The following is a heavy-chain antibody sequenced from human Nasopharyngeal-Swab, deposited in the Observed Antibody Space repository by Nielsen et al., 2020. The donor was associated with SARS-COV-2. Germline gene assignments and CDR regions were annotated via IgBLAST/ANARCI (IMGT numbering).Heavy chain of an antibody. CDR1: GFTFSSYE. D-gene: IGHD3-22*01. J-gene: IGHJ6*02. CDR3: ARDRDYYDSSGYYYYYGMDV. V-gene: IGHV3-48*03. Sequence: GESLKISCAASGFTFSSYEMNWVRQAPGKGLEWVSYISSSGSTIYYADSVKGRFTISRDNAKNSLYLQMNSLRAEDTAVYYCARDRDYYDSSGYYYYYGMDVWGQRTTVTVSS. CDR2: ISSSGSTI.